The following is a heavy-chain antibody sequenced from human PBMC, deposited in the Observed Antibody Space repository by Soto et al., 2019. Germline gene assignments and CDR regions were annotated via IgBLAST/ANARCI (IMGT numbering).Heavy chain of an antibody. Sequence: GEALKISCKGSGYSFTSYWISWVRQMPGKGLEWMGRIDPSDSYTNYSPSFQGHVTISADKSISTAYLQWSSLKASDTAVYYCARPGYYGSGSVRGMDVWGQGTTVTVSS. CDR2: IDPSDSYT. CDR1: GYSFTSYW. V-gene: IGHV5-10-1*01. J-gene: IGHJ6*02. D-gene: IGHD3-10*01. CDR3: ARPGYYGSGSVRGMDV.